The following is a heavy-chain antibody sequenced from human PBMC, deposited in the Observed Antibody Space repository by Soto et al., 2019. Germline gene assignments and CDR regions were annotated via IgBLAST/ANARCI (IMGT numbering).Heavy chain of an antibody. CDR3: AHRQAGITGTSFDY. CDR1: GFSLSTSGVG. J-gene: IGHJ4*02. CDR2: IYWDDDK. D-gene: IGHD1-7*01. Sequence: SGPTLVNPTQTLTLTCTFSGFSLSTSGVGVGWIRQPPGKALEWLALIYWDDDKRYSPSLKSRLTITKDTSKNQVVLTMTNMEPVDTATYYCAHRQAGITGTSFDYWGQGTLVTVSS. V-gene: IGHV2-5*02.